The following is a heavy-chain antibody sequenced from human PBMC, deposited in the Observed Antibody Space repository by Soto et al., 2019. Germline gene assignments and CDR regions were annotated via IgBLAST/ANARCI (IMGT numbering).Heavy chain of an antibody. Sequence: ASAKVSCKASGYTFFKYFIHWVRQAPGQGLEWIGIINPSRGSATYGPIFQGRVSLTTDMPTSTVYMELSSLRSEDTAIYYCARPLIGNTIDLWGQGTSVTVSS. CDR2: INPSRGSA. CDR1: GYTFFKYF. CDR3: ARPLIGNTIDL. J-gene: IGHJ3*01. D-gene: IGHD1-7*01. V-gene: IGHV1-46*01.